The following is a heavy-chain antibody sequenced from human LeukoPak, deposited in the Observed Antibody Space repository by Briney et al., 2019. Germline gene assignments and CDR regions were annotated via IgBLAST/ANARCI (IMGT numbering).Heavy chain of an antibody. J-gene: IGHJ4*02. CDR3: TRRRNYLSHFDY. D-gene: IGHD1-7*01. Sequence: SETLSLTCTVSGGSISSSSYYWGWIRQPPGKGLEWIGSIYYSGSTYYSPSLKSRVTISVDTSKNQFSLKLSSVTAADTAVYYCTRRRNYLSHFDYWGQGTLVTVSS. CDR1: GGSISSSSYY. V-gene: IGHV4-39*07. CDR2: IYYSGST.